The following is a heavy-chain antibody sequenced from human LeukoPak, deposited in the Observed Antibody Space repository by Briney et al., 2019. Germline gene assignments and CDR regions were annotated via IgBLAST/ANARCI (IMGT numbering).Heavy chain of an antibody. D-gene: IGHD3-10*01. CDR1: GGSISSYY. V-gene: IGHV4-59*01. CDR3: ARAGHDLWFGDLNYFDY. J-gene: IGHJ4*02. Sequence: PSETLSLTCTVSGGSISSYYWSWIRQPPGKGLEWIGYIYYSGSTNYNPSLKSRVTISVDTSKNQFSLKLSSVTAADTAVYYCARAGHDLWFGDLNYFDYWGQGTLVTVSS. CDR2: IYYSGST.